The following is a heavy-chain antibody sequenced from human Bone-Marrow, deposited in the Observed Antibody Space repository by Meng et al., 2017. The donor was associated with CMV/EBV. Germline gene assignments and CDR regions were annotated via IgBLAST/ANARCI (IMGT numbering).Heavy chain of an antibody. V-gene: IGHV4-34*01. J-gene: IGHJ6*02. CDR3: ARTTVTTNPYYYYYYGMDV. CDR1: GGSFSGYY. D-gene: IGHD4-11*01. CDR2: INHSGST. Sequence: SETLSLTCAVYGGSFSGYYWSWIRQPPGKGLEWIGEINHSGSTNYNPSLKSRVTISVDTSKNQFSLKLSSVTAADTAVYYCARTTVTTNPYYYYYYGMDVWGQWTMVTVSS.